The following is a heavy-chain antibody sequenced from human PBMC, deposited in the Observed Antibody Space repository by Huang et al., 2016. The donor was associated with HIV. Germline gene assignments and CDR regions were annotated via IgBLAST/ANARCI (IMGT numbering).Heavy chain of an antibody. V-gene: IGHV1-18*01. J-gene: IGHJ4*02. D-gene: IGHD6-19*01. CDR3: ARDQRWPGGYFDY. Sequence: QVQLVQSGAEVKTPGASVKVSCKASGYTFNSYGISWVRQAPGQGLEGMGWISAHNGNTKYAQKLQGRVTLTKDTPSSTAYMELRSLRSDDTAVYYCARDQRWPGGYFDYWGQGTLVTVSS. CDR1: GYTFNSYG. CDR2: ISAHNGNT.